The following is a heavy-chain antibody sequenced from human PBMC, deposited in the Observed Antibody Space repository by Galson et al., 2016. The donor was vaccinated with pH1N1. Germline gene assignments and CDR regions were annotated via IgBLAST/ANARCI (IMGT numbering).Heavy chain of an antibody. CDR2: MNPNSGNT. CDR3: AIMYCGGDCPPGYFDL. D-gene: IGHD2-21*02. V-gene: IGHV1-8*01. Sequence: SVKVSCKASGYTFTRYYIHWVRQAPGQGPEWMGWMNPNSGNTGYAQKFKGRVTMTRNTSIRTAYMELSSLRSEDTALYYCAIMYCGGDCPPGYFDLWGRGTLVIVSS. CDR1: GYTFTRYY. J-gene: IGHJ2*01.